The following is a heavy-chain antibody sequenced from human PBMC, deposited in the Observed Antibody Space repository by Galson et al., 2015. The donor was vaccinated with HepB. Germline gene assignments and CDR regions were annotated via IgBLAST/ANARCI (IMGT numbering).Heavy chain of an antibody. CDR2: INSDGSST. CDR3: ARAPGYSYGYGPPGY. J-gene: IGHJ4*02. Sequence: SLRLSCAASGFTFSSYWMHWVRQAPGKGLVWVSRINSDGSSTSYADSVKGRFTISRDNAKNTLYLQMNSLRAEDTAVYYCARAPGYSYGYGPPGYWGQGTLVTVSS. CDR1: GFTFSSYW. D-gene: IGHD5-18*01. V-gene: IGHV3-74*01.